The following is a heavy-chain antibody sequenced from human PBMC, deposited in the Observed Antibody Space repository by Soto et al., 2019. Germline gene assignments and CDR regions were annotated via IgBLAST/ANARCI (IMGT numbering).Heavy chain of an antibody. CDR1: GGSISSYY. J-gene: IGHJ2*01. D-gene: IGHD2-8*02. V-gene: IGHV4-59*08. CDR3: ARLRLLVGVDL. Sequence: QVQLQESGPGLVKPSETLSLTCTVSGGSISSYYWSWIRQPPGKGLEWIGYIYYSGSTNYNPSLKSRVTISVDTSKNQFSLKLSSVTAADTAVYYCARLRLLVGVDLWGRGTLVTVSS. CDR2: IYYSGST.